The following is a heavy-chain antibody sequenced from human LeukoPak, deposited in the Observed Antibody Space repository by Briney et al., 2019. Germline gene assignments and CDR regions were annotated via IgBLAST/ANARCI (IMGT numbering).Heavy chain of an antibody. CDR1: GYTFTGYY. CDR3: ARSVVVVAAAEYYFDY. D-gene: IGHD2-15*01. CDR2: INPNSGGT. J-gene: IGHJ4*02. Sequence: GASVKVSCKASGYTFTGYYMHWVRQAPGQGLEWMGWINPNSGGTNYAQKFQGRVTMTRDTSISTAYMELSRLGSDDTAVYYCARSVVVVAAAEYYFDYWGQGTLVTVSS. V-gene: IGHV1-2*02.